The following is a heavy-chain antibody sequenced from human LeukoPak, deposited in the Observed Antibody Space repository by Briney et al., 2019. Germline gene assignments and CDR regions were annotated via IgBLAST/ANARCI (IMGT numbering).Heavy chain of an antibody. V-gene: IGHV4-30-2*01. CDR3: ARSLAEFYGDYVDY. CDR2: IYHSGST. Sequence: SETLSLTCAVSGGSISSGGYSWSWIRQPPGTGLEWIGYIYHSGSTYYNPSLKSRVTISVDRSKNQFSLKLSSVTAADTAVYYCARSLAEFYGDYVDYWGQGTLVTVSS. CDR1: GGSISSGGYS. D-gene: IGHD4-17*01. J-gene: IGHJ4*02.